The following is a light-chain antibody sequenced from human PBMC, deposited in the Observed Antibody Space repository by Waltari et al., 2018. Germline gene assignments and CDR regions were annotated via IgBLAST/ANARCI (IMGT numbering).Light chain of an antibody. V-gene: IGKV3-15*01. CDR1: QSVTTN. Sequence: EIVLTQSPATLSVSPGGRATLSCRASQSVTTNLAWYQQRPGQAPSLLIYDASTRATGVPARLSGSGSGTEFTLTISSLQSTDFAVYYCQQYDDWSFGQGTKLEIK. CDR3: QQYDDWS. J-gene: IGKJ2*01. CDR2: DAS.